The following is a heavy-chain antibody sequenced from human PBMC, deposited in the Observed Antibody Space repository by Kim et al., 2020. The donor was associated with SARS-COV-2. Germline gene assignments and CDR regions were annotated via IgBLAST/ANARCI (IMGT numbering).Heavy chain of an antibody. CDR3: TTDWAAIGAS. CDR2: IKSKSDGGTT. D-gene: IGHD2-2*01. CDR1: EFTSSNAW. V-gene: IGHV3-15*01. J-gene: IGHJ5*02. Sequence: GGSLRLSCVASEFTSSNAWMSWVRQAPGKGLEWVGRIKSKSDGGTTDYAAPVRGRFTISRDVSKNTLYLQMNSLETEDTAVYYCTTDWAAIGASWGQGTLVTVSS.